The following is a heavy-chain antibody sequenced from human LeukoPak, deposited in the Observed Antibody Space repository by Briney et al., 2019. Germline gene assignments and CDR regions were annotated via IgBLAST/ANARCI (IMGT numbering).Heavy chain of an antibody. V-gene: IGHV3-23*01. CDR1: GFTFSSYA. CDR3: ARVAGYYPYFDY. Sequence: GGSLRLSCAASGFTFSSYAMSWVRQAPGKGLEWVSGISGSGGSTYYADSVKGRFTISRDNAKNTLYLQMNSLRAEDTAVYYCARVAGYYPYFDYWGQGTLVTVSS. D-gene: IGHD3-10*01. J-gene: IGHJ4*02. CDR2: ISGSGGST.